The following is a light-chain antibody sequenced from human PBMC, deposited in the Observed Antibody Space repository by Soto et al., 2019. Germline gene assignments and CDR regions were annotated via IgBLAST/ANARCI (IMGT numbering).Light chain of an antibody. CDR1: QGISKW. V-gene: IGKV1-5*01. CDR2: GAY. CDR3: QQYNSYDMWS. Sequence: DIQMTQSPSTLSASVGDRVTITCRASQGISKWLAWYQQKPGKAPKLLIYGAYSLENGVQPRFSVSGSGTEFTLTISSLQPDDFATYFCQQYNSYDMWSFGQGTKVDLK. J-gene: IGKJ1*01.